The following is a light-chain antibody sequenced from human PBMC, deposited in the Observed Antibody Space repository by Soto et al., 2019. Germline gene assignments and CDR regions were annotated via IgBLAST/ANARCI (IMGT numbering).Light chain of an antibody. CDR1: QAIMNS. J-gene: IGKJ1*01. CDR3: QNYRYAPAT. V-gene: IGKV1-27*01. Sequence: DVRMTQSPSSLTAFFGDRVTISCLASQAIMNSLAWYQQRPGGIPNVLIYAASTLRPGVPSRFSGSGSGTNFTLTISGLRPEDVATYYCQNYRYAPATFGQGTKVE. CDR2: AAS.